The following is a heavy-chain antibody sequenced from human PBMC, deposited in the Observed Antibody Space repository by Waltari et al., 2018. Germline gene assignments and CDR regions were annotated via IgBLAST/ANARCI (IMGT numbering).Heavy chain of an antibody. D-gene: IGHD1-26*01. CDR2: ISTSGYTT. J-gene: IGHJ4*02. Sequence: QVQLVESGGGLVKPGGSLRLSCAASGFVFSDFYMSWIRQAPGKRLEWISYISTSGYTTNYADLLKGRFTISRDNAKNSLILQMNRLRVDDTAVYYCARNVPMMGASGDDYFDSWGQGNLVTVSS. V-gene: IGHV3-11*01. CDR3: ARNVPMMGASGDDYFDS. CDR1: GFVFSDFY.